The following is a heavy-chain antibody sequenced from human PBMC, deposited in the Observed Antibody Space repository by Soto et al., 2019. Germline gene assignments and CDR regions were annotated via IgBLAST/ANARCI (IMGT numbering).Heavy chain of an antibody. CDR2: IYHSGST. CDR1: GGSISSSNW. Sequence: SETLSLTCAVSGGSISSSNWWSWVRQPPGKGLEWIGEIYHSGSTNYNPSLKRRVTISVDKSKNQFSLKLSSVTAADTAVYYCARLPLLIRNAFDIWGQGTMVTVSS. D-gene: IGHD2-15*01. J-gene: IGHJ3*02. CDR3: ARLPLLIRNAFDI. V-gene: IGHV4-4*02.